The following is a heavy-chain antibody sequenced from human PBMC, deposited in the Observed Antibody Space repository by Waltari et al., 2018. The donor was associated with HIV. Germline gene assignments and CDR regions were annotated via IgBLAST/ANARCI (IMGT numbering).Heavy chain of an antibody. D-gene: IGHD6-19*01. Sequence: PSETLSLTCTVSGGSISDTTYYWGWIRQPPGKGLEWVGSIYYSGSTYYNPSLKSRVTISVDTSKSQFSLRLTSVTAADAALYYCARLHSSGWYFDHWGQGTLVTVSS. CDR3: ARLHSSGWYFDH. CDR1: GGSISDTTYY. CDR2: IYYSGST. J-gene: IGHJ4*02. V-gene: IGHV4-39*01.